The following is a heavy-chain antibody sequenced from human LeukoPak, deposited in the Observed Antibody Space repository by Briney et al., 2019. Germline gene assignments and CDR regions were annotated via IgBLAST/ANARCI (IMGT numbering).Heavy chain of an antibody. Sequence: GGSLRLSCAAAGFTFSDYGMHWVRQAPGKGLEWVAVKWYDGSNKYYADSVRGRFTVSRDNSRNTLYLQMNTLRPDDTAVYYCARGPGDYYDILTGYFDYWGQGTLVTVSS. CDR3: ARGPGDYYDILTGYFDY. V-gene: IGHV3-30*19. CDR1: GFTFSDYG. J-gene: IGHJ4*02. D-gene: IGHD3-9*01. CDR2: KWYDGSNK.